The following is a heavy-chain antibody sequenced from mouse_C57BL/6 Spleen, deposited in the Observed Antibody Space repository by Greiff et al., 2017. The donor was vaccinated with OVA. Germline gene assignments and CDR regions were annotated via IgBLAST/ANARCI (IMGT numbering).Heavy chain of an antibody. J-gene: IGHJ1*03. CDR2: ISSGGSYT. V-gene: IGHV5-6*01. Sequence: EVKVIESGGDLVKPGGSLKLSCAASGFTFSSYGMSWVRQTPDKRLEWVATISSGGSYTYYPDSVKGRFTIARDNAKNTLYLQMSSLKSEDTAMYYCARHDSGYFDVWGTGTTVTVSS. CDR3: ARHDSGYFDV. D-gene: IGHD3-2*01. CDR1: GFTFSSYG.